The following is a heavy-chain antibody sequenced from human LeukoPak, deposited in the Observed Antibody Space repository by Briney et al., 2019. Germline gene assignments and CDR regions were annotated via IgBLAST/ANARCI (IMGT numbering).Heavy chain of an antibody. V-gene: IGHV3-30*18. CDR1: GFTFSSYG. Sequence: GRSLRLSCAASGFTFSSYGMHWVRQAPGKGLEWVAVISYDGSNKYYADSVKGRFTISRDNSKNTLYLQMNSLGAEDTAVYYCAKGVDYYGSGSYRPLYNWFDPWGQGTLVTVSS. CDR2: ISYDGSNK. D-gene: IGHD3-10*01. J-gene: IGHJ5*02. CDR3: AKGVDYYGSGSYRPLYNWFDP.